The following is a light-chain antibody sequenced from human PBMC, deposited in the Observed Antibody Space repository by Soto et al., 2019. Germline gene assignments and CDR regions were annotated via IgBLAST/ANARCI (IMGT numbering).Light chain of an antibody. CDR1: SSDVGAYNY. CDR3: SSYTSSNTLV. V-gene: IGLV2-14*01. Sequence: QSALTQPASVSGSPGQSITISCTGTSSDVGAYNYVSWYQQQPGKAPKLMIFEVSDRPSGVSNRFSGSKSGNTASLTISGLQAEDEADYYCSSYTSSNTLVFGGGTKVTV. CDR2: EVS. J-gene: IGLJ2*01.